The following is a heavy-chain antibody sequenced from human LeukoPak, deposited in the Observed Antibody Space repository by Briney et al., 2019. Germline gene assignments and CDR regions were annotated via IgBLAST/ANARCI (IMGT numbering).Heavy chain of an antibody. CDR2: VYYSGTT. V-gene: IGHV4-59*01. D-gene: IGHD3-3*01. CDR1: GGSISIYH. J-gene: IGHJ4*02. CDR3: AKNNDVWSGYFDS. Sequence: SQTRSVTCNVSGGSISIYHWNWIRQCPGKQLYWIGYVYYSGTTEYNPSLKGRVTISVDTFKNQFSLKLTSVTAADTAVYYCAKNNDVWSGYFDSWGQGALVTVSS.